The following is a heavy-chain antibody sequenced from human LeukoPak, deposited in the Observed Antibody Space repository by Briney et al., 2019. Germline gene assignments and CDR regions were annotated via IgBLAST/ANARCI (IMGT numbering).Heavy chain of an antibody. V-gene: IGHV1-2*06. D-gene: IGHD3-22*01. CDR1: GYTFTGYY. Sequence: ASVKVSCKASGYTFTGYYMHWVRQAPGQGLEWMGRINPNSGGTNYAQKFQGRVTMTRDTSIRTAYMELSRLRSDDPAVYYCARVPMSSYDSSGTLGAFEIWGQGAMVTVSS. CDR3: ARVPMSSYDSSGTLGAFEI. CDR2: INPNSGGT. J-gene: IGHJ3*02.